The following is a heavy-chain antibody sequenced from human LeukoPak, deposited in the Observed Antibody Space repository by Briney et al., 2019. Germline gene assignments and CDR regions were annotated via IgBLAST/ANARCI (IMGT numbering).Heavy chain of an antibody. Sequence: PGGSLRLSCAASGFTVSSNYMSWVRQAPGKGLEWVSVIYSGGSTYYADSVKGRFTISRDNSKNTLYLQMNSLRAEDTAVYYCARLNTAMVHTEYYFDYWGQGTLVTVSS. CDR2: IYSGGST. V-gene: IGHV3-53*01. CDR1: GFTVSSNY. CDR3: ARLNTAMVHTEYYFDY. D-gene: IGHD5-18*01. J-gene: IGHJ4*02.